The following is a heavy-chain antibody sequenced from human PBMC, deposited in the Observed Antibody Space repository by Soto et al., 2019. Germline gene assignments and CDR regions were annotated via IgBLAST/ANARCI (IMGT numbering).Heavy chain of an antibody. CDR2: IYYSGST. J-gene: IGHJ4*02. CDR1: GGSISSSSYY. CDR3: ARLKPTFHEIDY. V-gene: IGHV4-39*01. D-gene: IGHD3-16*01. Sequence: SETLSLTCTVSGGSISSSSYYWGWIRQPPGKGLEWIGSIYYSGSTYYNPSLKSRVTISVDTSKNQFSLKLSSVTAADTAVYYCARLKPTFHEIDYWGQGTLVTVSS.